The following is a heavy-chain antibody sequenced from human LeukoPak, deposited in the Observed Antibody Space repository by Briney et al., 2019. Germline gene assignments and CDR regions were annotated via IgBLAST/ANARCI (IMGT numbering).Heavy chain of an antibody. CDR2: IYDSVST. CDR3: ARDRACSNGVCPYFDY. CDR1: GGSISSSTYY. Sequence: SETLSLTCTVSGGSISSSTYYWGWIRQPLGKGLEWIGSIYDSVSTYYNPSLKSRVPVSADTSKNQLSLKLSSVTAADTAVYYCARDRACSNGVCPYFDYWGQGTVVTVSS. V-gene: IGHV4-39*01. J-gene: IGHJ4*02. D-gene: IGHD2-8*01.